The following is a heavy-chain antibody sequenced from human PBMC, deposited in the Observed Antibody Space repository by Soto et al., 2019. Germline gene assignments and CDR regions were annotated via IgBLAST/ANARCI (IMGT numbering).Heavy chain of an antibody. V-gene: IGHV4-34*01. CDR2: INHSGST. CDR3: SSKGRFCTNGVCYMDFDY. CDR1: GGSFSGYY. D-gene: IGHD2-8*01. Sequence: QVQLQQWGAGLLKPSETLSLTCAVYGGSFSGYYWSWVRQPPGKGLEWIGEINHSGSTNYNPSLKSRVTISVDTSKNQFSLKLSSVTAADTAVYYCSSKGRFCTNGVCYMDFDYWGQGTLVTVSS. J-gene: IGHJ4*02.